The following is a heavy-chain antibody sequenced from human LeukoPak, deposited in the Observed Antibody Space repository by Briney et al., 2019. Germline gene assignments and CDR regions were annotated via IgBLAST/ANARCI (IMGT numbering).Heavy chain of an antibody. Sequence: HPGGSLRLSCAVSGFTFSSYWMTWVRQAPGKGLEWVANIKQDGSEEYYVDSVKGRFTISRDNAKNSLYLQMNSLRAEDTAVYYCASEWELLHAFDIWGQGTMVTVSS. D-gene: IGHD1-26*01. CDR2: IKQDGSEE. CDR1: GFTFSSYW. CDR3: ASEWELLHAFDI. J-gene: IGHJ3*02. V-gene: IGHV3-7*01.